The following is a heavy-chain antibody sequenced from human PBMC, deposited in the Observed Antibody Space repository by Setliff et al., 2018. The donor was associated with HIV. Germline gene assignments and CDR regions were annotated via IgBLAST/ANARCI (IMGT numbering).Heavy chain of an antibody. Sequence: GASVKVSCKASGYAFTHYAISWVRQAPGKGVAYLGWISAYNGKTNYAQKVQGRITMTTDASTSTVDMELRHLTSEDTAVYYCARVASGGWPLEVCDIWGQGTMSPSPQ. J-gene: IGHJ3*02. D-gene: IGHD2-15*01. CDR1: GYAFTHYA. CDR2: ISAYNGKT. CDR3: ARVASGGWPLEVCDI. V-gene: IGHV1-18*01.